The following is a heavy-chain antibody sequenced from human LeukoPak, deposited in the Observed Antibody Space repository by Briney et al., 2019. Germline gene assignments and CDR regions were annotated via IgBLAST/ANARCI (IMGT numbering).Heavy chain of an antibody. J-gene: IGHJ5*02. CDR1: GGTFSSYA. CDR2: IIPIFGTA. V-gene: IGHV1-69*06. Sequence: GSSVKVSCKASGGTFSSYAISWVRQAPGQGLDWMGGIIPIFGTANYAQKFQGRVTITADKSTSTAYMELSSLRSEDTAVYYCARGRYDILTGNRNRFDPWGQGTLVTVSS. CDR3: ARGRYDILTGNRNRFDP. D-gene: IGHD3-9*01.